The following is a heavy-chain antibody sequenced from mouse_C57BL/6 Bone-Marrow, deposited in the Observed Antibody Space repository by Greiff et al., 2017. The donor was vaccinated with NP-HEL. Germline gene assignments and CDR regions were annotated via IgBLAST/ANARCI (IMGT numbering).Heavy chain of an antibody. CDR3: ARKGTNYGSSYAMDY. D-gene: IGHD1-1*01. Sequence: QVQLQQSGPGLVQPSQSLSITCTVSGFSLTSYGVHWVRQSPGKGLEWLGVIWRGGSTDYNAAFMSRLSITKDNSKSQVFFKMNRRQADDTAIYYCARKGTNYGSSYAMDYWGQGTSVTVSS. J-gene: IGHJ4*01. CDR2: IWRGGST. CDR1: GFSLTSYG. V-gene: IGHV2-5*01.